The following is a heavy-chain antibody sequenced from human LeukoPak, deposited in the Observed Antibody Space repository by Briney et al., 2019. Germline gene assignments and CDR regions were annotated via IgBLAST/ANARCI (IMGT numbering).Heavy chain of an antibody. CDR3: ARGIRREGYNSGCFDY. D-gene: IGHD5-24*01. V-gene: IGHV4-34*01. CDR2: INHRGST. Sequence: SQTLSLTRALYGGSFSVYYWSWIRQPPGKGLEWIGEINHRGSTNYNPSLKSRVTTSVDTPKNQCSLKLSSLTAADTAVYDCARGIRREGYNSGCFDYWGQGTLVTVSS. CDR1: GGSFSVYY. J-gene: IGHJ4*02.